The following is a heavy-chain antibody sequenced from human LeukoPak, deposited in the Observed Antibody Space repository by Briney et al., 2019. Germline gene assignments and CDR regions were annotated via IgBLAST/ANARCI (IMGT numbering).Heavy chain of an antibody. CDR2: ISYDGSNK. CDR1: GFTFSSYA. J-gene: IGHJ4*02. D-gene: IGHD3-10*01. V-gene: IGHV3-30-3*01. CDR3: AREPPMVRGHCFDY. Sequence: PGGSLRLSCAASGFTFSSYAMHWVRQAPGKGLEWVAVISYDGSNKYYADSVKGRFTISRDNSKNTLYLQMNSLRAEDTAVYYCAREPPMVRGHCFDYWGQGTLVTVSS.